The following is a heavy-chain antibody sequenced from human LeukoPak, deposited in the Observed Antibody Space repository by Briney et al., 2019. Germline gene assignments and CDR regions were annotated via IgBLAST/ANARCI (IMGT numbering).Heavy chain of an antibody. CDR2: ISYDGSIK. Sequence: GGSLRLSCVASGFTSSYAMHWVRQAPGKGLEWVAVISYDGSIKHVADSVKGRFTISRDNSKNTLYLQMNSLRTDDTAVYYCARDPYDSSGYYLDAFDIWGQGTMVTVSS. D-gene: IGHD3-22*01. V-gene: IGHV3-30*04. CDR1: GFTSSYA. J-gene: IGHJ3*02. CDR3: ARDPYDSSGYYLDAFDI.